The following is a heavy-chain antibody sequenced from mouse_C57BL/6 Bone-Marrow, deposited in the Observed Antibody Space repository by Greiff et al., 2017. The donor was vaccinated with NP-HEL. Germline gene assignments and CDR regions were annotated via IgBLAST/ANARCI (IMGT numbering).Heavy chain of an antibody. V-gene: IGHV1-72*01. J-gene: IGHJ3*01. Sequence: QVQLQQSGAELVKPGASVKLSCKASGYTFTSYWMHWVKQRPGRGLEWIGRIDPNSGGTKYNEKFKSKATLTVDKPSSTAYMQLSSLTSEDSAVYYCARSLYYYGSSSFAYWGQGTLVTVSA. CDR1: GYTFTSYW. CDR2: IDPNSGGT. CDR3: ARSLYYYGSSSFAY. D-gene: IGHD1-1*01.